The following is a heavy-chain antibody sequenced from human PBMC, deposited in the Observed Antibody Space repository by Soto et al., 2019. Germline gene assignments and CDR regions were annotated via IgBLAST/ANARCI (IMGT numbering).Heavy chain of an antibody. CDR2: ISSSSSYI. J-gene: IGHJ4*02. CDR1: GFTFSSYS. V-gene: IGHV3-21*01. D-gene: IGHD6-19*01. Sequence: EVQLVESGGGLVKPGGSLRLSCAASGFTFSSYSMNWVRQAPGKGLEWVSSISSSSSYIYYADSVKGRFTISRDNAKNSLYLQMNSLRAEDTAVYYCARDGMQWLAHIDYWGQGTLDTVSS. CDR3: ARDGMQWLAHIDY.